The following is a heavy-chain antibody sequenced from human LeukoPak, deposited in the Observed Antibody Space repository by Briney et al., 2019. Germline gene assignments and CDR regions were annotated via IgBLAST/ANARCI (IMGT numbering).Heavy chain of an antibody. CDR3: AKNSRIAAAALGDY. J-gene: IGHJ4*02. V-gene: IGHV3-7*05. D-gene: IGHD6-13*01. Sequence: GGSLRLSCAPSGFTLSTYWMSWGRQAPGKGVEWGAHMYQDGTEKNYVDSVKGRYTISRDNANNLLYVQMNSLRADDTAVYYCAKNSRIAAAALGDYWGQGTLVTVSS. CDR1: GFTLSTYW. CDR2: MYQDGTEK.